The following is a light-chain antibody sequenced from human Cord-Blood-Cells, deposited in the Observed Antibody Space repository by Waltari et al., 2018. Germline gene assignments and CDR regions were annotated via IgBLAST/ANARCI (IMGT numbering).Light chain of an antibody. CDR2: DAS. Sequence: DIQMTQSPSTLSASVGDRVTITCRASQSISSWLAWYQQKPGKAPKPLSYDASSLESGVPSRFSGSGSGTEFTITISSLQPDDFATYYCQQYNSYSTFGQGAKLEIK. J-gene: IGKJ2*01. CDR3: QQYNSYST. V-gene: IGKV1-5*01. CDR1: QSISSW.